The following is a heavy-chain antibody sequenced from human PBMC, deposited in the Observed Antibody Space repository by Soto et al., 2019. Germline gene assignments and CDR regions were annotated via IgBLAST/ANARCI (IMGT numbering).Heavy chain of an antibody. V-gene: IGHV3-11*01. Sequence: PGGSLRLSCEDSGFTLSESYMSWVRQAPGQGLEWISYITFSGNTVYYADSLKGRFTISRDNAKNSLYLQMNSLRAEDTAVYYCARAPDTYYDFWSGSGDYYYYYGMDVWGQGTTVTVSS. D-gene: IGHD3-3*01. CDR2: ITFSGNTV. J-gene: IGHJ6*02. CDR3: ARAPDTYYDFWSGSGDYYYYYGMDV. CDR1: GFTLSESY.